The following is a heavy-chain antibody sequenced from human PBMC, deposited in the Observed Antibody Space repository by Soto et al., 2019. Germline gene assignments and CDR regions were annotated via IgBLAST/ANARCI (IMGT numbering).Heavy chain of an antibody. Sequence: GGSLRLSWAASGFTFSSYGMRWVRQAPGKGLEWVAVISYAGSNKYYADSVKGRFTISRDNSKNTLYLQMNSLRAEDTAVYYCAKLALGAAGEFDYWGQGTLVTVSS. J-gene: IGHJ4*02. CDR3: AKLALGAAGEFDY. D-gene: IGHD6-13*01. CDR1: GFTFSSYG. CDR2: ISYAGSNK. V-gene: IGHV3-30*18.